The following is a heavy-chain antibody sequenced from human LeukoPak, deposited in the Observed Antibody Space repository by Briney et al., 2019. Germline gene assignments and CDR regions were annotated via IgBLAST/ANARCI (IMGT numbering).Heavy chain of an antibody. V-gene: IGHV3-21*01. D-gene: IGHD3-10*01. Sequence: GGSLRLSCAASGFTFSSYSMSWVRQAPGKGLEWVSSISSSGSYIYYADSVKGRFTISRDNAKNSLYLQMNSLRAEDTALYYCASVDYYGSGNYYNDVDDWGQGTMVTVSS. CDR2: ISSSGSYI. CDR1: GFTFSSYS. CDR3: ASVDYYGSGNYYNDVDD. J-gene: IGHJ4*02.